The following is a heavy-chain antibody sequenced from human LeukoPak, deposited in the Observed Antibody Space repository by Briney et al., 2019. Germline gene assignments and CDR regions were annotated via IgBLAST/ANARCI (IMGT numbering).Heavy chain of an antibody. CDR1: GFTFSGYV. CDR2: ITFSSSHI. V-gene: IGHV3-21*01. D-gene: IGHD3-10*01. Sequence: GGSLRLSCAASGFTFSGYVMTWVRQAPGKGLEYVSSITFSSSHIYYADSVKGRFTISRDNTKDSLYLQMNSLRAEDTAIYYCARGPQFSGPGWFDPWGQGTLVTVSS. CDR3: ARGPQFSGPGWFDP. J-gene: IGHJ5*02.